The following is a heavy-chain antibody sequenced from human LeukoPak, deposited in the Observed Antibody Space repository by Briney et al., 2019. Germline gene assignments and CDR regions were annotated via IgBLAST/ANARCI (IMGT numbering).Heavy chain of an antibody. Sequence: SSETLSLTCTVSGGSISSYYWSWIRQPPGKGLEWIGYIYYSGSTNYNPSLKSRVTISVGTSRNQFSLKLSSVTAADTAVYYCARRVYSTSWSYYFDYWGQGTLVTVSS. CDR3: ARRVYSTSWSYYFDY. CDR2: IYYSGST. V-gene: IGHV4-59*01. D-gene: IGHD6-13*01. J-gene: IGHJ4*02. CDR1: GGSISSYY.